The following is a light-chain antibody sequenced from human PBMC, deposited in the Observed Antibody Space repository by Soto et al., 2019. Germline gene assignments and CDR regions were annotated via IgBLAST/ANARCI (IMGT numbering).Light chain of an antibody. V-gene: IGKV1-5*03. CDR3: QQYQSYSPLT. J-gene: IGKJ4*01. CDR2: KAS. CDR1: QSISSW. Sequence: DIQMTQSPSTLSASVGDRVTITCRASQSISSWLAWYQQKPGKAPKLLIYKASSLESGVPSRFSGSGSGTELTLTISSLQADDFATYYCQQYQSYSPLTFGGGTKVEIK.